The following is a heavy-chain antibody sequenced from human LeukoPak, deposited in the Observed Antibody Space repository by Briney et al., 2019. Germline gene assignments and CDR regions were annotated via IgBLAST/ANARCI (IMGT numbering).Heavy chain of an antibody. V-gene: IGHV3-33*06. D-gene: IGHD6-25*01. CDR3: AKAARLGPSHFDY. CDR1: GFTFTTYG. CDR2: IWFDGNNK. Sequence: GRSLRLSCSASGFTFTTYGMHWVRQAPGKGLEWVAVIWFDGNNKFYADSVKGRFTVSRDNSKNTLYLHMNSLRGEDTAVYYCAKAARLGPSHFDYWGRGTLVTVSS. J-gene: IGHJ4*02.